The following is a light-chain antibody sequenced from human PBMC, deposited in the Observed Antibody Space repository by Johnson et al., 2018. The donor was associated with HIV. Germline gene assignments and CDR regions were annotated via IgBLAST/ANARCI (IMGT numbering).Light chain of an antibody. CDR1: SSNIGNNY. CDR2: DNN. Sequence: QPVLTQPPSASAAPGQKVTISCSGSSSNIGNNYVSWYQQVPGTAPKLLIYDNNKRPSGIPDRFSGSKSGTSATLGITGLQTGDAADYYCGTFDNSLTAGGGFGTWTNVTVL. CDR3: GTFDNSLTAGGG. J-gene: IGLJ1*01. V-gene: IGLV1-51*01.